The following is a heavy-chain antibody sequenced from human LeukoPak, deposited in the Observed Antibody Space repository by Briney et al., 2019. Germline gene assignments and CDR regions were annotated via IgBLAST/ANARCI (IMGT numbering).Heavy chain of an antibody. CDR3: ARATSGVNAITFFNL. Sequence: GGSLRLSCVGSGFTFRSASMNWVRQAPGKGMEWVSYIDSTSGYIYYADSVKGRFTISRDNAKNSLYLQMNSLSAEDTAGYYLARATSGVNAITFFNLGGQGALVTAS. D-gene: IGHD3-10*01. V-gene: IGHV3-21*06. J-gene: IGHJ4*02. CDR1: GFTFRSAS. CDR2: IDSTSGYI.